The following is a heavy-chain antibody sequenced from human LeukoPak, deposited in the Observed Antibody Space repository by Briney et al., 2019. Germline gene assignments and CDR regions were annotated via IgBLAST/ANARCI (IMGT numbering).Heavy chain of an antibody. CDR3: ARDPLRGIPDYFDY. V-gene: IGHV3-30-3*01. Sequence: PGTSLRLSCAASGFSFSDYTMHWVRQAPGKGLEWAAVISYDGGTKYYADSVKGRFTISRDNCKNTLYLQMNSLRPEDTAVYYCARDPLRGIPDYFDYWGQGTLVTVSS. D-gene: IGHD2-21*01. CDR2: ISYDGGTK. J-gene: IGHJ4*02. CDR1: GFSFSDYT.